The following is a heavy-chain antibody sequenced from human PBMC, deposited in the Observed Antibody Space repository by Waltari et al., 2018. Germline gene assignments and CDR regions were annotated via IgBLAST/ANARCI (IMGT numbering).Heavy chain of an antibody. V-gene: IGHV1-69-2*01. CDR1: GYTFTDYY. Sequence: EVQLVQSGAEVKKPGATVKISCKASGYTFTDYYMHWVQQAPGKGLEWRVRVEPEDGKTRYAEKFQGRVTRTADTSTDTAYMELSSLRSEDTAVYYCATDSSWRLAAAGHWGQGTLVTVSS. J-gene: IGHJ4*02. CDR2: VEPEDGKT. D-gene: IGHD6-13*01. CDR3: ATDSSWRLAAAGH.